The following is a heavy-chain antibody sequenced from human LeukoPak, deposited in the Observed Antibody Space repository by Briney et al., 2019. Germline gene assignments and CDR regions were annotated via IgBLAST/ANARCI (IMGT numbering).Heavy chain of an antibody. J-gene: IGHJ6*02. V-gene: IGHV3-15*07. Sequence: PGGSLRLSCAASGFTFSNAWMNWVRQAPGKGLEWVGRIKSKTDGGTTDYAAPVKGRFTISRDDSKNTLYRQMNSLKTEDTAVYYCTTSCSGGSCYSGWVYYYYGMDVWGQGTTVTVSS. CDR1: GFTFSNAW. CDR3: TTSCSGGSCYSGWVYYYYGMDV. D-gene: IGHD2-15*01. CDR2: IKSKTDGGTT.